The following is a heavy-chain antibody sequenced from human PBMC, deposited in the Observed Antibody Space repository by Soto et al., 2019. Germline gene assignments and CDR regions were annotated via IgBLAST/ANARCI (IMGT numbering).Heavy chain of an antibody. J-gene: IGHJ6*02. Sequence: SETLSLTCTVSGGSISSYYWSWIRQPPGKGLEWIGYIYYSGSTNYNPSLKSRVTISVDTSKNQFSLKLSSVTAADTAVYYCARDQIVATMDDYYYYGMDVWGQGTTVTVSS. CDR3: ARDQIVATMDDYYYYGMDV. V-gene: IGHV4-59*01. D-gene: IGHD5-12*01. CDR1: GGSISSYY. CDR2: IYYSGST.